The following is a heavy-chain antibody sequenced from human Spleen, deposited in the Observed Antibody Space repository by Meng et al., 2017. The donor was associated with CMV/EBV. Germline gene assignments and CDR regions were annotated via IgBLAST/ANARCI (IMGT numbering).Heavy chain of an antibody. J-gene: IGHJ4*02. CDR1: GFTFSDAW. V-gene: IGHV3-15*01. CDR3: TTDWR. CDR2: VKSETDGGTR. Sequence: GESLKISCAASGFTFSDAWMSWVRQAPGKGLEWVARVKSETDGGTRDYAAPVKGRFTISRDDSKNTLYLHMTSLKAEDTAIYFCTTDWRWGQGALVTVSS.